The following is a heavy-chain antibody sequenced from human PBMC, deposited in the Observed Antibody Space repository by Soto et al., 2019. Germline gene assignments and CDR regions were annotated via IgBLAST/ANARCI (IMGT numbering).Heavy chain of an antibody. D-gene: IGHD3-3*01. V-gene: IGHV3-23*01. J-gene: IGHJ6*02. CDR3: ARDWTGDTCPCLDV. CDR2: FSGSGGST. CDR1: GFTFSNYA. Sequence: EVQLLESGGGLVQPGGSLRLSCAAAGFTFSNYALTWVRQSPGKGLEWVSTFSGSGGSTYYAASVRGRFTISRDNSKNTLFLQMNSLRVEDTAIYYCARDWTGDTCPCLDVWGQGTTVSASS.